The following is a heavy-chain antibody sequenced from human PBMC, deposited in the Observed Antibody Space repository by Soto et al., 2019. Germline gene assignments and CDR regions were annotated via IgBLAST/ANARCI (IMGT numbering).Heavy chain of an antibody. J-gene: IGHJ4*02. CDR3: ARQKHNVDTVDFDY. CDR2: IDPSDSYT. Sequence: AESLKISCKGSGYIFTSYWISWGLEMPGKGLEWMGRIDPSDSYTNYSPSFQGHVTISADKSISTAYLQWSSLKASDTAMYYCARQKHNVDTVDFDYWGQGTLVTVSS. CDR1: GYIFTSYW. D-gene: IGHD5-18*01. V-gene: IGHV5-10-1*01.